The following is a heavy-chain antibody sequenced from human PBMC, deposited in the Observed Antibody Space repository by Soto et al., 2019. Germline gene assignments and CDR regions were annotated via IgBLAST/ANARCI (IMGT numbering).Heavy chain of an antibody. CDR1: GLSLSNGRLG. CDR2: IFSNDDK. V-gene: IGHV2-26*01. CDR3: ALIKDCSRTDCYLASFDP. J-gene: IGHJ5*02. D-gene: IGHD2-2*01. Sequence: QVTLKESGSVLVKPTETLTLTCTVSGLSLSNGRLGVSWIRQPPGKALEWLAHIFSNDDKSYSTYLRSRLTISKDTSRSQVVLTMTNMDPMASATYYCALIKDCSRTDCYLASFDPWGQGTLVTVSS.